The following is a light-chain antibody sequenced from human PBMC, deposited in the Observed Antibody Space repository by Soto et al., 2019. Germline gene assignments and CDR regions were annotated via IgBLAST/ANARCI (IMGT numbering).Light chain of an antibody. CDR1: SGHSTYI. V-gene: IGLV4-60*02. CDR2: LEGSGSY. Sequence: QSVLTQSSSASASLGSSVKLTCTLSSGHSTYIIAWHQQQPGKAPRYLMKLEGSGSYNKGSGIPDRFSGSSSGADRYLTISNLQFEDAADYYCETWDTNVVVFGGGTKLPVL. J-gene: IGLJ2*01. CDR3: ETWDTNVVV.